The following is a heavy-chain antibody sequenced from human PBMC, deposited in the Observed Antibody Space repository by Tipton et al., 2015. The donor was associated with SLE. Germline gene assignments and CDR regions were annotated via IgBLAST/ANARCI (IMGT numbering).Heavy chain of an antibody. V-gene: IGHV4-39*07. J-gene: IGHJ4*02. Sequence: TLSLTCIVSGGSISSNSYYWGWIRQPPGKGLEWIGSIYHSGSTYYNPSLKSRVTISVDTSKNQFSLKLSSVTAADTAVYYCARSASGDHFDYWGQGTLVTVSS. CDR3: ARSASGDHFDY. CDR1: GGSISSNSYY. CDR2: IYHSGST. D-gene: IGHD7-27*01.